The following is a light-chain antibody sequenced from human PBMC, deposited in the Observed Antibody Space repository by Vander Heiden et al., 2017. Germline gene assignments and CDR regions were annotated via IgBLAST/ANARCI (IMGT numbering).Light chain of an antibody. Sequence: IIMPQSPDSLTVSLGERATINCKSSQSILYSSNNKNYLAWYQQKPGQPPKLLTYWPSTRESGVPDRFSGSGSGTDFTLTISSLQAGDVAVYYCQQYYSTPYTFGQGTKLEIK. CDR2: WPS. CDR1: QSILYSSNNKNY. J-gene: IGKJ2*01. CDR3: QQYYSTPYT. V-gene: IGKV4-1*01.